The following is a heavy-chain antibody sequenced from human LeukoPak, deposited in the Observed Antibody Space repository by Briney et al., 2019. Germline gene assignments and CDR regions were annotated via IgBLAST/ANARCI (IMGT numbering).Heavy chain of an antibody. D-gene: IGHD3-16*01. CDR1: GGSISSGGYY. Sequence: SETLSHTCTVSGGSISSGGYYWSWIRQPPGKGLEWIGYIYQSGSTYYNPSLESRVTISVDRSKNQFSLKLISVTAADTAVYYCAGPWGGAFDIWGQGTMVTVSS. CDR2: IYQSGST. J-gene: IGHJ3*02. V-gene: IGHV4-30-2*01. CDR3: AGPWGGAFDI.